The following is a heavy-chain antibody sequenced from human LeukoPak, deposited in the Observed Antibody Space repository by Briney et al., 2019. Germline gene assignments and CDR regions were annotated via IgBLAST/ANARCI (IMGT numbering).Heavy chain of an antibody. D-gene: IGHD3-22*01. CDR1: GYTFTSYG. V-gene: IGHV1-2*02. J-gene: IGHJ4*02. Sequence: ASVKVSCKASGYTFTSYGISWVRQAPGQGLEWMGWINPNSGGTNYAQKFQGRVTMTRDTSISTAYMGLSRLRSDDTAVYYCARALVRKYYYDSSGYYAEDYWGQGTLVTVSS. CDR3: ARALVRKYYYDSSGYYAEDY. CDR2: INPNSGGT.